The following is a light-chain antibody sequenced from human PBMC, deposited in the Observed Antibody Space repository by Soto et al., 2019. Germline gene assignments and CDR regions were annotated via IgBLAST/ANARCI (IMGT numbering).Light chain of an antibody. V-gene: IGKV3-20*01. Sequence: EIVLTQSPVTLSLSPGESATLSCRASQSVSSSPVAWYQQKPGQAPRLLIDGASSRATGIPDRFSGVGSETDFTLTINRLEPEDFAVYYCQQYATSPHTFGQGTKLEIK. CDR1: QSVSSSP. J-gene: IGKJ2*01. CDR2: GAS. CDR3: QQYATSPHT.